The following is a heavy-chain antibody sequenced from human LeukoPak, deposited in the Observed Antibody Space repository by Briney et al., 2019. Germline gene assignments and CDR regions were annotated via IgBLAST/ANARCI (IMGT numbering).Heavy chain of an antibody. CDR3: ARRRYSYGTALDY. Sequence: GESLQISCKGSGYSFISYWIGWVRQMPGKGLEWMGIIYPGDSNTRYSPSFQGQVTFSADKYINTAYLQWSSLKASDTAIYYCARRRYSYGTALDYWGQGTLVTVSS. D-gene: IGHD5-18*01. V-gene: IGHV5-51*01. CDR2: IYPGDSNT. CDR1: GYSFISYW. J-gene: IGHJ4*02.